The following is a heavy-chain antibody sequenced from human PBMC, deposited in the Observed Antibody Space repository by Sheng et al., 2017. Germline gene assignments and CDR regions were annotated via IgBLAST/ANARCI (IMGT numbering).Heavy chain of an antibody. V-gene: IGHV4-4*07. CDR3: ARTIEGRDLVAVMFYDYHYYMDV. Sequence: QVHLQESGPLLVKPSETLSLRCTVSGGSISGHYWTWVRQSAGKGWSGLGASILLGAPSTIPPSRVESPMSVDTSKNXVSLNLSSVTAADTAVYYCARTIEGRDLVAVMFYDYHYYMDVWGKGTTVTVS. CDR2: SILLGAP. J-gene: IGHJ6*03. D-gene: IGHD5-12*01. CDR1: GGSISGHY.